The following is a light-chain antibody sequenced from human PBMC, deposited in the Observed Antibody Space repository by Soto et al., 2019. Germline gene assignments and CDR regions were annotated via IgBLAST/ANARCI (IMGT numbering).Light chain of an antibody. Sequence: DIRIPPSPSSVSAPVGDRFTITCRASQGMSIWLAWYQHKPGKAPKLLIYAASSLKTGVPSRFSGSGSGREFTLTISSLQPEHFANYYCQQANSLQVTLGGGTKVDIK. CDR1: QGMSIW. CDR2: AAS. CDR3: QQANSLQVT. V-gene: IGKV1-12*01. J-gene: IGKJ4*01.